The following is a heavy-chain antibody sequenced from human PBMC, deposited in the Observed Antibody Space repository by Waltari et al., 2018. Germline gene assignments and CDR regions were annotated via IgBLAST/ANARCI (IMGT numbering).Heavy chain of an antibody. J-gene: IGHJ6*03. CDR2: IYYSGST. Sequence: QVQLQESGPGLVKPSETLSLTCPVSGGSISSYYWRWLRQPPGKGLEWIGYIYYSGSTNYNPSLKSRVTISVDTSKNQFSLKLSSVTAADTAVYYCARVGGDYGYYYYYMDVWGKGTTVTISS. D-gene: IGHD4-17*01. V-gene: IGHV4-59*01. CDR1: GGSISSYY. CDR3: ARVGGDYGYYYYYMDV.